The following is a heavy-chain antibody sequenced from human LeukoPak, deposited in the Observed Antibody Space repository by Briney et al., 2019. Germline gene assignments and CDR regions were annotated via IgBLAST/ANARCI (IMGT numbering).Heavy chain of an antibody. CDR3: AKNTAMVPSPFDI. CDR2: ISGSGGST. D-gene: IGHD5-18*01. J-gene: IGHJ3*02. Sequence: GGSLRLSCAASGFTFSRYAMSWVRQAPGKGLEWVSAISGSGGSTYYADSVKGRFTISRDNSKNTLYLQMNSLRAEDTAVYYCAKNTAMVPSPFDIWGQGTMVTVSS. V-gene: IGHV3-23*01. CDR1: GFTFSRYA.